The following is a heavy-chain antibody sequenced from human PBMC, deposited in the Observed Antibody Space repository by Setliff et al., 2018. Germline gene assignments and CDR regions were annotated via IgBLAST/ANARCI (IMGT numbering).Heavy chain of an antibody. J-gene: IGHJ4*02. Sequence: LSCVVSGFDYAMSWVRQAPGKRLEWVSSISSSSSYIYYADSVKGRFTISRDNAKNSLYLQMNSLRAEDTAVYYCARSGNYRVDYWGQGTLVTVSS. V-gene: IGHV3-21*01. CDR2: ISSSSSYI. CDR3: ARSGNYRVDY. CDR1: GFDYA. D-gene: IGHD1-26*01.